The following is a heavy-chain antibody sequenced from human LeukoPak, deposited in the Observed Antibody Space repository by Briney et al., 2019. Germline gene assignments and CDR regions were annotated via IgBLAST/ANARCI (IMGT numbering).Heavy chain of an antibody. Sequence: ASVKASCKASGYTFTSYYMHWVRQAPGQGLEWMGIINPSGGSTSYAQKFQGRVTMTRDTSTSTVYVELSSLRSEDTAVYYCARDGETTVTTFPFDYWGQGTLVTVSS. CDR1: GYTFTSYY. V-gene: IGHV1-46*01. CDR2: INPSGGST. D-gene: IGHD4-17*01. CDR3: ARDGETTVTTFPFDY. J-gene: IGHJ4*02.